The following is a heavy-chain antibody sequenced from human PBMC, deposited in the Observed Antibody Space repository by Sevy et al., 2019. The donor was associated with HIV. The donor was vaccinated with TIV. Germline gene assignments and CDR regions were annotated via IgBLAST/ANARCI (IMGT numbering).Heavy chain of an antibody. V-gene: IGHV1-69*13. CDR2: SIPIFGTA. CDR1: GGTFSSYA. CDR3: ARDRGNGYSSSYDAFDI. Sequence: ASVKVSCKASGGTFSSYAISWVRQAPGQGLEWMGGSIPIFGTANYAQKFQGRVTITADESTSTAYMELSSLRSEDTAVYYCARDRGNGYSSSYDAFDIWGQGTMVTVSS. J-gene: IGHJ3*02. D-gene: IGHD6-6*01.